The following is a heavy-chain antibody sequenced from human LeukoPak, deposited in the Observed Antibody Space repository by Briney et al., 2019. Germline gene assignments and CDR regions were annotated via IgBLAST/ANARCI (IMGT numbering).Heavy chain of an antibody. CDR2: IYPGDSDT. D-gene: IGHD2-15*01. J-gene: IGHJ3*02. V-gene: IGHV5-51*01. Sequence: GESLKISRKGSGYSFTSYWIGWVRQMPGKGLEWMGIIYPGDSDTRYSPSFQGQVTISADKSISTAYLQWSSLKASDTAMYYCARYCSGGSCYRDAFDIWGQGTTVTVSS. CDR1: GYSFTSYW. CDR3: ARYCSGGSCYRDAFDI.